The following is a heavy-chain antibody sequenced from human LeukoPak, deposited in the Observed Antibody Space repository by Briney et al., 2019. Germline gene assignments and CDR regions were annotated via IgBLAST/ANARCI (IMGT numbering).Heavy chain of an antibody. CDR3: ARLRYCSSTSCLLFDY. CDR1: GGSFSGYY. J-gene: IGHJ4*02. D-gene: IGHD2-2*01. Sequence: SETLSLTCAVYGGSFSGYYWTWIRQPPGKGLEWIGEINHSGSTNYNPSLKSRVTISVDTSKNQFSLKLSSVTAADTAVYYCARLRYCSSTSCLLFDYWGQGTLVTAS. V-gene: IGHV4-34*01. CDR2: INHSGST.